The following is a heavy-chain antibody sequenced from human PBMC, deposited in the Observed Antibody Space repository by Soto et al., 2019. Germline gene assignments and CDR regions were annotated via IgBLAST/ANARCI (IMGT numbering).Heavy chain of an antibody. CDR2: INHSGST. V-gene: IGHV4-34*01. Sequence: SETLSLTCAVYGGSFSGYYWSWIRQPPGKGLEWIGEINHSGSTNYNPSLKSRVTISVDTSKNQFSLKLSSVTAADTAVYYCARGILWFGEFDWFDPWGQGTLVT. CDR1: GGSFSGYY. J-gene: IGHJ5*02. CDR3: ARGILWFGEFDWFDP. D-gene: IGHD3-10*01.